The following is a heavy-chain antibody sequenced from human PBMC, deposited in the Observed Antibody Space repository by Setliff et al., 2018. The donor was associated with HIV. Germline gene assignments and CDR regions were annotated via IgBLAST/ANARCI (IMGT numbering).Heavy chain of an antibody. J-gene: IGHJ3*02. Sequence: GGSLRLSCAVSGFTFISYGMYWVRQAPGKGLEWVAFIRYDGSYRDYVDSVKGRFTISRDNSKNTMFLQMNSLRVEDTAIYYCAKMHTAMDPDTFDIWGQGTMVTVSS. CDR1: GFTFISYG. CDR2: IRYDGSYR. D-gene: IGHD5-18*01. CDR3: AKMHTAMDPDTFDI. V-gene: IGHV3-30*02.